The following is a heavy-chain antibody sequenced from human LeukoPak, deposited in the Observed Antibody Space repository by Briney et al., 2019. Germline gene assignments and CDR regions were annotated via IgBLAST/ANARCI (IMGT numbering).Heavy chain of an antibody. V-gene: IGHV3-7*03. J-gene: IGHJ4*02. D-gene: IGHD3-10*01. CDR2: IKEDGSVR. CDR3: AKPLTMVRGTIIDY. Sequence: QPGGSLRLSCAASGFTFSSYAMHWVRQSPGKGLEWVANIKEDGSVRYYADSVKGRFTISRDNAKNSLYLQMNSLRAEDTALYYCAKPLTMVRGTIIDYWGQGTLVTVSS. CDR1: GFTFSSYA.